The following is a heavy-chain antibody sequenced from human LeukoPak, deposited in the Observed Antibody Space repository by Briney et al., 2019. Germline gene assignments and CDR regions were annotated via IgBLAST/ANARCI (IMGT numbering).Heavy chain of an antibody. CDR2: MYHSGTT. J-gene: IGHJ6*03. CDR1: GYSISSGYY. V-gene: IGHV4-38-2*02. CDR3: ARGNYYYYYMDV. Sequence: PSETLSLTCSVSGYSISSGYYWGWIRQSPGKGLEWIGSMYHSGTTYYNPSLKSRVTLSVDTSKNQFSLKLSSVTAADTAVYYCARGNYYYYYMDVWGKGTTVTVSS.